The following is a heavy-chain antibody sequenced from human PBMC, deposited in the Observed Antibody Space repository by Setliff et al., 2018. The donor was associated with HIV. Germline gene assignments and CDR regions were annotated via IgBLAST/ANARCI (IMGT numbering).Heavy chain of an antibody. Sequence: SLKISCAASGFTFSSYNMNWVRQAPGKGLEWISYNGIINGARHYADSMEGRFTISRDDAKNSLYLQMDSLRAEDTAVYYCVRDRDWAFDYWGQGILVTVSS. D-gene: IGHD3-9*01. J-gene: IGHJ4*02. CDR1: GFTFSSYN. V-gene: IGHV3-48*01. CDR3: VRDRDWAFDY. CDR2: NGIINGAR.